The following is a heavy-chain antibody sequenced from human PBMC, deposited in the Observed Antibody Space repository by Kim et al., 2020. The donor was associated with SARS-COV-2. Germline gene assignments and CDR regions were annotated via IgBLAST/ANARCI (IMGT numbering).Heavy chain of an antibody. Sequence: GGSLRLSCAASGFTFSSYSMNWVRQAPGKGLEWVSSISSSSSYIYYADSVKGRFTISRDNAKNSLYLQMNSLRAEDTAVYYCARDRGHGGSYGPYFDYWGQGTLVTVSS. D-gene: IGHD1-26*01. CDR3: ARDRGHGGSYGPYFDY. J-gene: IGHJ4*02. V-gene: IGHV3-21*04. CDR2: ISSSSSYI. CDR1: GFTFSSYS.